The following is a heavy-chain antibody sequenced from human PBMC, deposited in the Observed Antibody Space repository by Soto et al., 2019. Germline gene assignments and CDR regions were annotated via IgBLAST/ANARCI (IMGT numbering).Heavy chain of an antibody. CDR2: IYYTAST. CDR1: GVTVSSDAYY. D-gene: IGHD6-13*01. CDR3: AKYRFSGSRWSKFDY. Sequence: QVQLQQSGPGLVKPSQTLSLTCTVSGVTVSSDAYYWSWIRQPPGKGPEWIGNIYYTASTYYSPSLNTLVAISLDMSKNQFSMWLSSVTAADTAVYYCAKYRFSGSRWSKFDYWGQGTLVTVSS. V-gene: IGHV4-31*01. J-gene: IGHJ4*02.